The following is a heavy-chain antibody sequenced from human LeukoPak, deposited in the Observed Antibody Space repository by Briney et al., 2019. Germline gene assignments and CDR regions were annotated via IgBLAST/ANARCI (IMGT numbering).Heavy chain of an antibody. CDR1: GFIFSNYV. CDR3: ARGTVSRPHYYYGMDV. V-gene: IGHV3-30-3*01. J-gene: IGHJ6*02. D-gene: IGHD4-17*01. Sequence: GGSLRLSCGASGFIFSNYVIHWVLQAPGKGLEWVAVISYDGSSKYYADSVKGRFTISRDNSKNTLYLQMNSLRPEDMAVYYCARGTVSRPHYYYGMDVWGQGTTVTVSS. CDR2: ISYDGSSK.